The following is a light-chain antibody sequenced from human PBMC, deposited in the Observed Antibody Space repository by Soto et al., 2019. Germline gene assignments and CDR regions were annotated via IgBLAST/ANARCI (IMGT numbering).Light chain of an antibody. Sequence: DIQMTQSPSTLSASVGDRVTITCRASESIDSWLAWHQQKPGRAPKLLISKASSLESGVPSRFSGSGFGTEFTLTISSLQPDDFATYYCQHYNSYSEAFGQGTKVDI. CDR1: ESIDSW. J-gene: IGKJ1*01. CDR3: QHYNSYSEA. CDR2: KAS. V-gene: IGKV1-5*03.